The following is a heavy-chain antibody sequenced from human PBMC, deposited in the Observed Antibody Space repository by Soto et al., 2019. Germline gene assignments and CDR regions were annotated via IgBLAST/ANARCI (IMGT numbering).Heavy chain of an antibody. Sequence: TGGFLRLSCAASGFAFSNYEMNWVRQAPGKGLEWVSYISLSGSTIYYADSVKGRFTISRDDAKNSLYLQMNSLRADDTAVYYCARESFSASPNFFDYWGQGTLVTVSS. V-gene: IGHV3-48*03. CDR2: ISLSGSTI. CDR3: ARESFSASPNFFDY. J-gene: IGHJ4*02. D-gene: IGHD3-3*02. CDR1: GFAFSNYE.